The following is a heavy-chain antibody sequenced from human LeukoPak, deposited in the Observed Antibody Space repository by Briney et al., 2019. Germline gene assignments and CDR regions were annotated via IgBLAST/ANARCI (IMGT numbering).Heavy chain of an antibody. V-gene: IGHV3-21*01. J-gene: IGHJ6*02. CDR3: ARVGAAAAYGMDV. CDR1: GFTFSSHS. D-gene: IGHD6-13*01. CDR2: ISSSSSYI. Sequence: GGSLRLSCAASGFTFSSHSMNWVRQAPGKGLEWVSSISSSSSYIYYADSVKGRFTISRDNAKNSLYLQMNSLRAEDTAVYYCARVGAAAAYGMDVWGQGTTVTVSS.